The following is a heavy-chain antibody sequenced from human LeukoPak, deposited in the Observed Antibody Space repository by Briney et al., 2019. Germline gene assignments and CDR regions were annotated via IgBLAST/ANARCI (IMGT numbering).Heavy chain of an antibody. CDR1: GYTFTGYY. V-gene: IGHV1-2*02. D-gene: IGHD6-13*01. Sequence: ASVKVSCKASGYTFTGYYMHWVRQAPGQGLEWMGWINLNSGGTNYAQRFQGRVTMTRDTSISTAYMELSRLRSDDTAVYYCARDITSGSRWSNWFDPWGQGTLVTVSS. CDR3: ARDITSGSRWSNWFDP. J-gene: IGHJ5*02. CDR2: INLNSGGT.